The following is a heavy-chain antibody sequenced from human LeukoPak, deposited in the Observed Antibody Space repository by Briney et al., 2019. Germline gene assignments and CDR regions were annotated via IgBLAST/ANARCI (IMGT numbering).Heavy chain of an antibody. V-gene: IGHV1-24*01. CDR1: GYTLTELS. CDR3: ATLCCGSYYMDV. D-gene: IGHD2-15*01. CDR2: FDPEDGET. Sequence: AASVKVSCKVSGYTLTELSMHWVRQAPGKGLEWMGGFDPEDGETIYAQKFQGRVTMTEDTSTDTAYMELSSLRSEDTAVYYCATLCCGSYYMDVWGKGTTVTVSS. J-gene: IGHJ6*03.